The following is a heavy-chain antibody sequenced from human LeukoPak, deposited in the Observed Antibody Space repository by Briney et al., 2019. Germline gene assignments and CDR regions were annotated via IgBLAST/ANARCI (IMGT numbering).Heavy chain of an antibody. J-gene: IGHJ6*03. CDR1: GFIFDDYG. D-gene: IGHD3-10*01. V-gene: IGHV3-20*04. CDR3: ARGFTMVRGARLYYYYYYMDV. Sequence: GGSLRLSCAASGFIFDDYGMSWVRQAPGKGLEWVSGINWNAGSTGYADSVKGRFTISRDNAKNSLNLQMNSLRAEDTALYYCARGFTMVRGARLYYYYYYMDVWGKGTTVTVSS. CDR2: INWNAGST.